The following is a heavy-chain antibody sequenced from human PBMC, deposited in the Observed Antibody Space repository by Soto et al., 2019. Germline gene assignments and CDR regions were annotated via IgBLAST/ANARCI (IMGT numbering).Heavy chain of an antibody. D-gene: IGHD3-22*01. CDR2: TYYSGST. V-gene: IGHV4-59*12. J-gene: IGHJ4*02. CDR1: GSSISSYY. Sequence: SETLSLTCTVSGSSISSYYWSWIRQPPGKGLEWIGYTYYSGSTYYNPSLKSRVTISVDTSKNQFSLKLSSVTAADTAVYYCARGGVDYYDSSGYYFSPYYFDYWGQGTLVTVSS. CDR3: ARGGVDYYDSSGYYFSPYYFDY.